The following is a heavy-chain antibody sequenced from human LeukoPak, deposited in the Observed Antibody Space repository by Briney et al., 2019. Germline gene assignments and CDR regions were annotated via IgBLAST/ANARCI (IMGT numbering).Heavy chain of an antibody. CDR3: AKDWTPHNRVYDCLDA. CDR1: GFAFGVHA. CDR2: IGSGADL. D-gene: IGHD3-16*01. J-gene: IGHJ5*02. V-gene: IGHV3-23*01. Sequence: GGSLRLSCVGSGFAFGVHAMSWVRQAPGKGPEWVATIGSGADLFYADSVKGRFVICRDDPSNTVWLQMISLRAEDTALYYCAKDWTPHNRVYDCLDAWGQGTQVTVSS.